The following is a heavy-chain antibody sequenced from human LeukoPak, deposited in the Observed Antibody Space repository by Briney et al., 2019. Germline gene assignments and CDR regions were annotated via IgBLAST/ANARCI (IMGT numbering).Heavy chain of an antibody. J-gene: IGHJ4*02. CDR2: ITGSGEYT. V-gene: IGHV3-23*01. Sequence: SGGSLRLSCEASGFTYSNYAMNWVRQAPGKGLEWVSAITGSGEYTYYADSVKGRFTISRDNSKNTLYLQMNSLRAEDTAVYYCARTEGVRYFGDWGQGTLVTVSS. CDR1: GFTYSNYA. CDR3: ARTEGVRYFGD. D-gene: IGHD3-9*01.